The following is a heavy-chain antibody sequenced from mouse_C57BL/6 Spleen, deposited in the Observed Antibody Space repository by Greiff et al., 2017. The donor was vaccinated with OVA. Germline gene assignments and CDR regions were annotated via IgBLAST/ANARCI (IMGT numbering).Heavy chain of an antibody. Sequence: EVQLQQSGPELVKPGASVKIPCKASGYTFTDYNMDWVKQSHGKSLEWIGDINPNNGGTIYNQKFKGKATLTVDKSSSTAYMELRSLTSEDTAVYYCARGNYYGSSYEYFDYWGQGTTLTVSS. V-gene: IGHV1-18*01. CDR2: INPNNGGT. J-gene: IGHJ2*01. D-gene: IGHD1-1*01. CDR3: ARGNYYGSSYEYFDY. CDR1: GYTFTDYN.